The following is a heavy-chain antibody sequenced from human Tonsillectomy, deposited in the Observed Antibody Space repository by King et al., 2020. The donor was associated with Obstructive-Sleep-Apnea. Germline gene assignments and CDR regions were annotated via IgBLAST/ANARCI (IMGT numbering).Heavy chain of an antibody. CDR3: ARTGNVDYDRSGVPHNWFDP. CDR2: IYHSGST. D-gene: IGHD3-22*01. V-gene: IGHV4-4*02. CDR1: GGSISSTNW. J-gene: IGHJ5*02. Sequence: QLQESGPGLVKPSGTLSLTCAVSGGSISSTNWWSWVRQPPGKGLEWIGEIYHSGSTNYNPSLKSRVTISVDESKNQFSLKLTSVTAADTAVYYCARTGNVDYDRSGVPHNWFDPWGQGTLVPVSS.